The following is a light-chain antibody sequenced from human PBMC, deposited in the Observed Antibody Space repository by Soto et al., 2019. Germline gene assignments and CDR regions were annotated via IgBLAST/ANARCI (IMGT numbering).Light chain of an antibody. J-gene: IGKJ2*01. CDR1: QSVSSNH. V-gene: IGKV3-20*01. Sequence: IVLTQSPGSLSLSQRERATLSCRASQSVSSNHLAWYQQKPGQAPRLLIYGASRRATGIPDRFSGSGSGTGFTLTISRLEPEDFAVYYCQQYGSSTYTFGQGTKVDIK. CDR2: GAS. CDR3: QQYGSSTYT.